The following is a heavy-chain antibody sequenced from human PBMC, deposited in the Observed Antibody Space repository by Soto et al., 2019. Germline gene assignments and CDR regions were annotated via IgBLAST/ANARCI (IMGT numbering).Heavy chain of an antibody. D-gene: IGHD5-18*01. J-gene: IGHJ6*02. V-gene: IGHV4-31*03. Sequence: QVQLQESGPGLVKPSQTLSLTCTVSGGSISSGGYYWSWIRQHPGKGLEWNGYIYYSGSTYYNPSLKSRLTTSVDTSKNQFSLKLSSVTAADTAVYYRARGTAMVGWYYYGMDVWGLGTTVTVSS. CDR3: ARGTAMVGWYYYGMDV. CDR2: IYYSGST. CDR1: GGSISSGGYY.